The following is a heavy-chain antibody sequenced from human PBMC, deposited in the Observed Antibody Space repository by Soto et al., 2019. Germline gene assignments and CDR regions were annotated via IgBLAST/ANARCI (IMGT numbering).Heavy chain of an antibody. Sequence: SETLSLTCAVSGGSISSGGYSWSWIRQPPGKGLEWIRYIYHSGSTYYNPSLKSRVTISVHRSKNQFSLKLSSVTAADTAVYYCARAGVLWFGELLPFDPWGQGTRFTGAS. CDR2: IYHSGST. V-gene: IGHV4-30-2*01. D-gene: IGHD3-10*01. J-gene: IGHJ5*02. CDR1: GGSISSGGYS. CDR3: ARAGVLWFGELLPFDP.